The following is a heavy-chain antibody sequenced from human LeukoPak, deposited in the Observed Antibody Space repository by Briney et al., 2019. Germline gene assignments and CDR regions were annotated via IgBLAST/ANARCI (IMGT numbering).Heavy chain of an antibody. CDR1: GGSISSYY. CDR3: ARFDDFSNWFDP. Sequence: SETLSLTCTVSGGSISSYYWSWIRQPPGKGLEWIGYIYYSGSTYYNPSLKSRVTISVDTSKNQFSLKLSSVTAADTAVYYCARFDDFSNWFDPWGQGTLVTVSS. CDR2: IYYSGST. J-gene: IGHJ5*02. V-gene: IGHV4-30-4*01. D-gene: IGHD2-21*02.